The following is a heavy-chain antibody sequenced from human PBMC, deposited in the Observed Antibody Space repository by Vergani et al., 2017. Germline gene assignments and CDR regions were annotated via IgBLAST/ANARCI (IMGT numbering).Heavy chain of an antibody. CDR2: ISWNRGSI. CDR3: AKDWSDYGDAFDI. D-gene: IGHD4-17*01. V-gene: IGHV3-9*01. CDR1: GFTFDDYA. Sequence: EVQLVESGGGLVQPGRSLRLSCAASGFTFDDYAMHWVRQAPGKGLEWVSGISWNRGSIGYADSVKGRFTISRDNAKNSLYLQMNSLRAEDTALYYCAKDWSDYGDAFDIWGQGTMVTVSS. J-gene: IGHJ3*02.